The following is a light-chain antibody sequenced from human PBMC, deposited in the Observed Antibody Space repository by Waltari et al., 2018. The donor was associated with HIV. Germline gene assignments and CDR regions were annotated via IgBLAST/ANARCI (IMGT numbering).Light chain of an antibody. V-gene: IGLV1-36*01. CDR3: ATWDDILNGPV. CDR1: YSNIDNHP. Sequence: QSVLTQTPSVSEAPRQRVTISCSGTYSNIDNHPVNWYQQVPGKPPRLLIYYNDLLSSGVSDRFSGSKSGTSVSLAISVLQSEDEADYYCATWDDILNGPVFGGGTKLTVL. J-gene: IGLJ2*01. CDR2: YND.